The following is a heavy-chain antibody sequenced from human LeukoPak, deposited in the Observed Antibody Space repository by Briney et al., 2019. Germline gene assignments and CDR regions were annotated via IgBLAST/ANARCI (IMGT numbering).Heavy chain of an antibody. D-gene: IGHD2-21*02. J-gene: IGHJ4*02. CDR2: IWYDGSNK. CDR3: ATVRGCGGDCYYSDY. V-gene: IGHV3-33*08. CDR1: GFTFSSYG. Sequence: GGSLRLSCAASGFTFSSYGMHWVRQAPGKGLEWVAIIWYDGSNKYYADSVKGRFTISRDNSKNTLYLQMNSLRAEDTAVYYCATVRGCGGDCYYSDYWGQGTLVTVSS.